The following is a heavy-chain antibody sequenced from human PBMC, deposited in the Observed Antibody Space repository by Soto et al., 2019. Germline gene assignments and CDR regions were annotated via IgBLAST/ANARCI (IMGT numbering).Heavy chain of an antibody. CDR2: ISAYNGNT. D-gene: IGHD6-19*01. J-gene: IGHJ3*02. CDR3: ARDSDSSGWYEDAFDI. CDR1: GYTFTSYG. Sequence: GASVKVSCKASGYTFTSYGISWVRQAPGQGLEWMGWISAYNGNTNYAQKLQGRVTMTTDTSTSTAYMELRSLRSDDTAVYYCARDSDSSGWYEDAFDIWGQGKMVTVSS. V-gene: IGHV1-18*01.